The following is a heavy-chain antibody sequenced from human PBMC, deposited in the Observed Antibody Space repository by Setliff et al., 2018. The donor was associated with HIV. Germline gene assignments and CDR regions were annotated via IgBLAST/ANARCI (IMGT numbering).Heavy chain of an antibody. CDR1: GGSFSGYY. Sequence: SETLSLTCAVYGGSFSGYYWSWIRQPPGKGLEWIAEINHSGSTKYNPSLKSRVTISVDTSKNQFSLRLYSVTAADTAVYYCARAYEGSSPGGAFDIWGQGTTVTVSS. V-gene: IGHV4-34*01. D-gene: IGHD6-6*01. CDR3: ARAYEGSSPGGAFDI. J-gene: IGHJ3*02. CDR2: INHSGST.